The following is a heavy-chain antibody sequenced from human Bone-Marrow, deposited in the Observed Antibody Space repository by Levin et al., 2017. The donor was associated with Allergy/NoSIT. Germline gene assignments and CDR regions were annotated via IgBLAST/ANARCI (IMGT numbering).Heavy chain of an antibody. CDR1: GFTFSSYW. Sequence: GESLKISCAASGFTFSSYWMHWVRQAPGKGLVWVSRINRDGNSTTYADSVKGRFTMSRDNAKNTLYLQMNSLRAEDTALYYCAREYSYSMDVWGQGTTVTVSS. CDR2: INRDGNST. V-gene: IGHV3-74*01. J-gene: IGHJ6*02. D-gene: IGHD2-21*01. CDR3: AREYSYSMDV.